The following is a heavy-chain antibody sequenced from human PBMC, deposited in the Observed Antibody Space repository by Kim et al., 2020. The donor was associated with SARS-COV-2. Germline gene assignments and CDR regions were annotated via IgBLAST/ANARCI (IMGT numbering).Heavy chain of an antibody. V-gene: IGHV3-23*01. CDR3: AKGDCSSVRCYTKDC. J-gene: IGHJ4*02. D-gene: IGHD6-13*01. Sequence: DSVKGRFTLSRDNAMSTVYLQMNSLRAEDTALYYCAKGDCSSVRCYTKDCWGQGTLVTVSS.